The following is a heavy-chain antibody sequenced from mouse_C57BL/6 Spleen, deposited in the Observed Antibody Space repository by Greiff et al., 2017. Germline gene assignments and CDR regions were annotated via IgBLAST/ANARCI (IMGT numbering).Heavy chain of an antibody. CDR2: IYPGDGDT. V-gene: IGHV1-82*01. Sequence: QVQLQQSGPELVKPGASVKISCKASGYAFSSSWMNWVKQRPGKGLEWLGRIYPGDGDTNYNGKFKGKATLTADKSSSTAYMQLSSLTSEDSAVYFCARKVYYYFDDWGQGTTLTVSS. J-gene: IGHJ2*01. CDR1: GYAFSSSW. CDR3: ARKVYYYFDD. D-gene: IGHD1-1*01.